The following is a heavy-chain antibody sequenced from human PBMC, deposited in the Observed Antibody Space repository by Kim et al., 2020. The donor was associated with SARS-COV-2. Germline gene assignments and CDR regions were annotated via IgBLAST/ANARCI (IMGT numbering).Heavy chain of an antibody. J-gene: IGHJ4*02. CDR2: IYVGGNT. V-gene: IGHV3-66*01. CDR1: GFAVSSSY. CDR3: AREDDWSYHY. D-gene: IGHD3-9*01. Sequence: GGSLRLSCAASGFAVSSSYMSWLRQAPGKGLEWLSVIYVGGNTYYRDSVRGRFIISRNNSENTLYLHMNNLRPEDTAVYYCAREDDWSYHYWGQGTQVTVSS.